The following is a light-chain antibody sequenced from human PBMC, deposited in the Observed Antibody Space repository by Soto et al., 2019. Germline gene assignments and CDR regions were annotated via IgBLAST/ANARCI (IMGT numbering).Light chain of an antibody. J-gene: IGKJ5*01. CDR1: QGISTF. CDR3: QRYSSVIT. Sequence: DIQMTQSPSSLSASVGDRVTITCRASQGISTFVAWYQQKPGKVPRLLISRASTLQSGVPSRFSGSGSGTDFTFTMTGLQPEDVATYYCQRYSSVITFGQGTRLEIK. CDR2: RAS. V-gene: IGKV1-27*01.